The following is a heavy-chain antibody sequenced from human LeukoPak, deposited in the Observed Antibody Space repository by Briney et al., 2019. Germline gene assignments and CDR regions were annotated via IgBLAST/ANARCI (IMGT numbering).Heavy chain of an antibody. CDR3: ARVIAAAGFDY. J-gene: IGHJ4*02. V-gene: IGHV1-18*01. CDR2: ISAYNGNT. CDR1: GYTFTSYG. Sequence: GASVKASCKASGYTFTSYGISWVRQAPGRGLEWMGWISAYNGNTNYAQKLQGRVTMTTDTSTSTAYMELRSLRSDDTAVYYCARVIAAAGFDYWGQGTLVTVSS. D-gene: IGHD6-13*01.